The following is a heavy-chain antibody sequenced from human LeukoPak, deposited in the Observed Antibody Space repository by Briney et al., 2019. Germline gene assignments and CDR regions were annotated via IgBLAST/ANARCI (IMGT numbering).Heavy chain of an antibody. CDR1: GFTVRSNY. CDR2: IYSGGST. Sequence: PGGSLRLSCAASGFTVRSNYMSWVRQAPGKGLEWVSVIYSGGSTYYGDSVKGRFTISRDKSKNTLYLQMNSLRAEDTAVYYCARSTYYYGSGPDAHFDYWGQGTLVTVSS. D-gene: IGHD3-10*01. V-gene: IGHV3-53*01. J-gene: IGHJ4*02. CDR3: ARSTYYYGSGPDAHFDY.